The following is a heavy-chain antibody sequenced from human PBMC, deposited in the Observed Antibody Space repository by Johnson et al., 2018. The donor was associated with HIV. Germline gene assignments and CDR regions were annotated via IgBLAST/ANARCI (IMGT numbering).Heavy chain of an antibody. CDR3: AREPSQFGGGFDI. CDR2: ISWNSGSI. D-gene: IGHD3-10*01. J-gene: IGHJ3*02. Sequence: VQLVESGGGLVQPGGSLRLSCAASGFTFSSYWMHWVRQAPGKGLVWVSRISWNSGSIGYADSVKGRFTISRDNAKNSLYLQMNSLRAEDTAVYYCAREPSQFGGGFDIWGQGTMVTVSS. CDR1: GFTFSSYW. V-gene: IGHV3-74*01.